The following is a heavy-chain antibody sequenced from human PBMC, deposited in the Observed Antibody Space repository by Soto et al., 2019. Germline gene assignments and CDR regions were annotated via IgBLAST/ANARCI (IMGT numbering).Heavy chain of an antibody. CDR2: IYYSGST. CDR3: ASSRVPAELDY. V-gene: IGHV4-59*01. D-gene: IGHD2-2*01. CDR1: GGSISSYY. J-gene: IGHJ4*02. Sequence: PSETLSLTCTVSGGSISSYYWSWIRQPPGKGLEWIGYIYYSGSTNYNPSLKSRVTISVDTSKNQFSLKLSSVTAADTAVHYCASSRVPAELDYWGQGTLVTVSS.